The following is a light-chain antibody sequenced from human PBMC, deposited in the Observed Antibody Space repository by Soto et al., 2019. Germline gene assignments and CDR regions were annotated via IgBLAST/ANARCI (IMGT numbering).Light chain of an antibody. Sequence: EIVLTQSPGTLSLSPGERATLSCRASQSVSSSYLAWYQQKPGQAPGLLIYGASSRATGIPDRFSGSGSGTDFTLTISRLEPEDFAVYYCQQYGSRWVTFGQGTKVEIK. CDR2: GAS. CDR1: QSVSSSY. J-gene: IGKJ1*01. V-gene: IGKV3-20*01. CDR3: QQYGSRWVT.